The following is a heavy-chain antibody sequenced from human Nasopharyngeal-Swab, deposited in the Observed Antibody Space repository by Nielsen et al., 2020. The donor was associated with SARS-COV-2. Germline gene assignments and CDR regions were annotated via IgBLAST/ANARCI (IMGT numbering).Heavy chain of an antibody. Sequence: KVSCKGSGYSFTSYWIAWVRQMPGKGLEWMGIIYPRDSDTRYSPSFQGQVTISVDKSISTAYLQWSSLKASDTAMYYCVRPEGVATSFKYYFQYGMDVWGQGTMVTVPS. CDR2: IYPRDSDT. J-gene: IGHJ6*02. CDR1: GYSFTSYW. CDR3: VRPEGVATSFKYYFQYGMDV. V-gene: IGHV5-51*01. D-gene: IGHD5-12*01.